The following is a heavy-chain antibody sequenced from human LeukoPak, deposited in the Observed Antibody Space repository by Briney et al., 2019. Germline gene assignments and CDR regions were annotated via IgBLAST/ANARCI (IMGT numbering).Heavy chain of an antibody. D-gene: IGHD3-3*01. CDR1: GGSISSNY. Sequence: SETLSLTCTVSGGSISSNYWSWIRQSPGKGLEWIGYIYYRGSTDYNPSLKSRVTISVDTSKNQFSLKLSSVTAADTAVYYCARQNYDEVNYYYYGLDVCGQGTTVTVSS. V-gene: IGHV4-59*08. CDR2: IYYRGST. CDR3: ARQNYDEVNYYYYGLDV. J-gene: IGHJ6*02.